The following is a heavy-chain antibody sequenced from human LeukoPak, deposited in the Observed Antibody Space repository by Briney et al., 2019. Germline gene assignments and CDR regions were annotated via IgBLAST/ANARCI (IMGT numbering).Heavy chain of an antibody. CDR1: GFTFDDYA. Sequence: PGGSLRLSCAASGFTFDDYAMHWVRQAPGKGLEWVSGISWNSGSIGYADSVKGRFTISRDNAKNSLYLQMNSLRAEDTALYYCAKDSDGSGFYYFDYWGQGTLVTVSS. J-gene: IGHJ4*02. CDR2: ISWNSGSI. D-gene: IGHD3-10*01. CDR3: AKDSDGSGFYYFDY. V-gene: IGHV3-9*01.